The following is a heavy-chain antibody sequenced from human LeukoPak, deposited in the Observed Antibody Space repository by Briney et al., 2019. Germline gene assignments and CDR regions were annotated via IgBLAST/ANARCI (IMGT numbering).Heavy chain of an antibody. CDR1: GGTFISYA. J-gene: IGHJ6*04. CDR3: ARCTLGYQLLIEGMDV. V-gene: IGHV1-69*05. Sequence: SVKVSCKASGGTFISYAISWVRQAPGQGREWMGGIIPIFGTANYAQKFQGRVTITTDESTSTAYMELSSLRSEDTAVYYCARCTLGYQLLIEGMDVWGKGTTVTVSS. D-gene: IGHD2-2*01. CDR2: IIPIFGTA.